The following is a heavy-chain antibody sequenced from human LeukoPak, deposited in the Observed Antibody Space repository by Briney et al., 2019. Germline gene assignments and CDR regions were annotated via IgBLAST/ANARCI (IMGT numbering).Heavy chain of an antibody. V-gene: IGHV4-59*01. CDR3: AREGTTHAGVDQ. CDR2: IYSSGST. D-gene: IGHD1-14*01. J-gene: IGHJ4*02. CDR1: GVSISTYY. Sequence: SETLSLTCTVSGVSISTYYWSWIRQPPGKGLEWLGYIYSSGSTYYNPSLKSRVTISVGTSKKQFSLKLSSVTAADTAVYYCAREGTTHAGVDQWGQGTLVTVSS.